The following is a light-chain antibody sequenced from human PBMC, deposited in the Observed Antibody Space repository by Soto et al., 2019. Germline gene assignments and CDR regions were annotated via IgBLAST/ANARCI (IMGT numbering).Light chain of an antibody. J-gene: IGLJ3*02. Sequence: QAVLTQSPSASASLGAAVKLTCTLSSEHSHYAIAWHQQQPQKGPRFVMRVNGDGSHTKGDGIPDRFSGSSSGAERYLIVSGLQSEDEADYYCQTWGTGIRVFGGGTKVTVL. V-gene: IGLV4-69*02. CDR1: SEHSHYA. CDR2: VNGDGSH. CDR3: QTWGTGIRV.